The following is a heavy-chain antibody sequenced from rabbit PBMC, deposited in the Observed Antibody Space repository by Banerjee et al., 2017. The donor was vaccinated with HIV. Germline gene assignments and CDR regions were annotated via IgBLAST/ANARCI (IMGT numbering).Heavy chain of an antibody. Sequence: QSLEESGGDLVKPGASLTLTCTASGFSFSGSYDMCWVRQAPGKGLEWIACIRAGSSANTYYASWAKGRFTISKTSSTTVTLQMTSLTAADTATYFCARDNNGGSGPDNLDLWGQGTLVTVS. CDR2: IRAGSSANT. V-gene: IGHV1S40*01. CDR3: ARDNNGGSGPDNLDL. D-gene: IGHD4-2*01. CDR1: GFSFSGSYD. J-gene: IGHJ4*01.